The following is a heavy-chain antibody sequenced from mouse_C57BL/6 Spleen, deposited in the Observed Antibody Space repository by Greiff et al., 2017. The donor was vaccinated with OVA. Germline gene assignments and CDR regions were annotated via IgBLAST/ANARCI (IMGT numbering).Heavy chain of an antibody. CDR1: GYTFTSYW. D-gene: IGHD1-1*01. V-gene: IGHV1-55*01. CDR2: IYPGSGST. J-gene: IGHJ1*03. Sequence: QVQLQQPGAELVKPGASVKMSCKASGYTFTSYWITWVKQRPGQGLEWIGYIYPGSGSTNYNEKFKSKATLTVDTSSSTAYMQLSSLTSEDSAVYDCARYYYGSSPYWYFDVWGTGTTVTVSS. CDR3: ARYYYGSSPYWYFDV.